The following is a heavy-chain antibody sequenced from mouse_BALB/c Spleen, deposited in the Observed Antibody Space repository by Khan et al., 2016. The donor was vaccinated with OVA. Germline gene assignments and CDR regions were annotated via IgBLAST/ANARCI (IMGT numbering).Heavy chain of an antibody. CDR3: AREDGYYHGYYLDY. V-gene: IGHV3-6*02. Sequence: EVQLQESGPGLVKPSQSLSLTCSVTGYLITGGCYWNWIRQFPGNKLEWMGHISYDGNNNYHPSLKNRISITRDTSKNQLFLRLNSVTSEDTATYYCAREDGYYHGYYLDYWGQGTTLTVSS. J-gene: IGHJ2*01. D-gene: IGHD1-1*01. CDR2: ISYDGNN. CDR1: GYLITGGCY.